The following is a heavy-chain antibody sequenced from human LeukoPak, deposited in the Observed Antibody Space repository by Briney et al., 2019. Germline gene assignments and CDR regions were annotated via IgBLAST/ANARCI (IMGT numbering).Heavy chain of an antibody. J-gene: IGHJ5*02. D-gene: IGHD2-2*01. CDR1: GGTFSSYA. CDR2: INPIFGTA. Sequence: SVKVSCKASGGTFSSYAISWVRQAPGQGLEWIGGINPIFGTANYAQKFQGRVTITADESTSTAYMELSSLRSEDTAVYYCAREVTRYCSSTSCFNWFDPWGQGTLVTVSS. V-gene: IGHV1-69*01. CDR3: AREVTRYCSSTSCFNWFDP.